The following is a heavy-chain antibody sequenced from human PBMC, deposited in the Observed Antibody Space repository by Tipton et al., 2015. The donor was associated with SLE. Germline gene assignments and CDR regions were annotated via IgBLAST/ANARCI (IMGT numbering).Heavy chain of an antibody. V-gene: IGHV3-23*01. Sequence: SLRLSCAASGFTFSNYAMNWVRQAPGKGLEWVSLISVGGAGTYYADSVKGRFTISRDNSKNTLYLQMNRLRAEDTALYYCARDSGWGGLDYWGQGTLVTVSS. CDR1: GFTFSNYA. D-gene: IGHD3-10*01. J-gene: IGHJ4*02. CDR2: ISVGGAGT. CDR3: ARDSGWGGLDY.